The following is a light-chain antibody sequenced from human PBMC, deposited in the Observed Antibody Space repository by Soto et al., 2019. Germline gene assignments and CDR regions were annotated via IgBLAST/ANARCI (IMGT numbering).Light chain of an antibody. CDR1: SSDIGVYNY. J-gene: IGLJ2*01. CDR2: EVS. V-gene: IGLV2-14*01. Sequence: QPVLTQPASVSGSPGQSITISCTGTSSDIGVYNYVSWYQQHPGKAPKLMIYEVSNRPSGVSNRFSGSKSGNTASLTISGLQAEDEADYYCSSYTTSSTLNVVFGGGTKVTVL. CDR3: SSYTTSSTLNVV.